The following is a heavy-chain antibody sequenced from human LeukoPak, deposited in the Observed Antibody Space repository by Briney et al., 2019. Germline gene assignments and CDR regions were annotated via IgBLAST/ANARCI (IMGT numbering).Heavy chain of an antibody. Sequence: ASVKVSCKASGYTFTSYGISWVRQAPGQGLEWMGWISAYNGNTNYAQKLQGRVTMTTDTSTSAAYMELRSLRSDDTAVYYCAGGAIYYDFWSGYSSWGQGTLVTVSS. J-gene: IGHJ5*02. CDR2: ISAYNGNT. CDR1: GYTFTSYG. CDR3: AGGAIYYDFWSGYSS. V-gene: IGHV1-18*01. D-gene: IGHD3-3*01.